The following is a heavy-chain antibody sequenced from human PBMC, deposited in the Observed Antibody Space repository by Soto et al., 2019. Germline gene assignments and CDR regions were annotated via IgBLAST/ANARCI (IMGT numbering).Heavy chain of an antibody. D-gene: IGHD1-1*01. CDR1: GFTFSSYG. V-gene: IGHV3-33*01. Sequence: QVQLVESGGGVVQPGRSLRLSCAASGFTFSSYGMHWVRQAPGKGLEWVAVIWYDGSEKYYADSVKGRFTISRDNSKNTLYLRMNSLRAEDTAVYYCARQSHGNIRLRGFDYWGQGALVTVSS. CDR3: ARQSHGNIRLRGFDY. J-gene: IGHJ4*02. CDR2: IWYDGSEK.